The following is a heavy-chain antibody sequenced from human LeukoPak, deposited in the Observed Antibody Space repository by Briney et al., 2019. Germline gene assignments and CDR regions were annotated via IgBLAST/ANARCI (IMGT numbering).Heavy chain of an antibody. CDR2: INPNSGGT. Sequence: ASVKVSCKASGYTFTGYYMHWVRQAPGQGLEWMGWINPNSGGTNYAQKFQGRVTMTRDTSISTAYMELSRLRSDDTAVYYCARDKGELTYYYDSSGYYRYWGQGTLVTVSS. V-gene: IGHV1-2*02. CDR1: GYTFTGYY. J-gene: IGHJ4*02. D-gene: IGHD3-22*01. CDR3: ARDKGELTYYYDSSGYYRY.